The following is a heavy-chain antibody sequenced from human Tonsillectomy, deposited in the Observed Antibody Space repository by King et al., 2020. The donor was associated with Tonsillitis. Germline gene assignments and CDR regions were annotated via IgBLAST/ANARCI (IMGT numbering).Heavy chain of an antibody. J-gene: IGHJ5*02. CDR1: GGSFSAYY. Sequence: VQLQQWGAGLLKPSETLSLTCAVYGGSFSAYYWSWIRQPPGKGLEWVGEINHSGSTNYNPSLKSRVTISVDTSKNQFSLKLSSVTAADTAVYYGARGTYYDFWSGYYGSSQWFDPWGQGTLVTVSS. CDR2: INHSGST. D-gene: IGHD3-3*01. V-gene: IGHV4-34*01. CDR3: ARGTYYDFWSGYYGSSQWFDP.